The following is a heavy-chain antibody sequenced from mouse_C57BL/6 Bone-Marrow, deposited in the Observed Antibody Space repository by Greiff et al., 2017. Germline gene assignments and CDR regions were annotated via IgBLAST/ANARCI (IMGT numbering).Heavy chain of an antibody. Sequence: QVQLQQPGAELVKPGASVKMSCKASGYTFTSYWITWVKQRPGQGLEWIGDIYPGSGSTNYNEKFKSKATLTVDTSSSTAYTQLSSLTSEDSAVYYCAREEVITTVEDYWGQGTTLTVSS. CDR3: AREEVITTVEDY. CDR1: GYTFTSYW. D-gene: IGHD1-1*01. V-gene: IGHV1-55*01. J-gene: IGHJ2*01. CDR2: IYPGSGST.